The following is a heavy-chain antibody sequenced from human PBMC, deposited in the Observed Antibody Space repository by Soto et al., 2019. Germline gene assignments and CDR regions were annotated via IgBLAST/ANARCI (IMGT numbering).Heavy chain of an antibody. CDR2: TYYRSKWYN. Sequence: SQTLSLTCAISGDSVSSNSAACNWIRQSPSRGLEWLGRTYYRSKWYNDYAVSVKSRITINPDTSKNQFSLQLNSVTPEDTAVYYCARGSADASGSYYLYYYYYGMDVWGQGTTVTVSS. CDR3: ARGSADASGSYYLYYYYYGMDV. CDR1: GDSVSSNSAA. V-gene: IGHV6-1*01. D-gene: IGHD3-10*01. J-gene: IGHJ6*02.